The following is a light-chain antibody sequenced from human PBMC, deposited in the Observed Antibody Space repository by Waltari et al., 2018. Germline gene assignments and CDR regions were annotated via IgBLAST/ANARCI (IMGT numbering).Light chain of an antibody. CDR3: QQYGSSPGT. J-gene: IGKJ1*01. V-gene: IGKV3-20*01. CDR2: GAS. CDR1: QSVSSSY. Sequence: EIVLTQSPGTLSLSPGERATLSCSASQSVSSSYLAWYQQKPGQAPRLLIYGASRRATGIPDRFSGRWAGTDFTLTISRLEPEDFAVYYCQQYGSSPGTFGKGTKVEIK.